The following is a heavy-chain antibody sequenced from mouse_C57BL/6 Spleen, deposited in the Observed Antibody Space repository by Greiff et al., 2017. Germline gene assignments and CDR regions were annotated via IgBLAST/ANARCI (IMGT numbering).Heavy chain of an antibody. V-gene: IGHV6-6*01. D-gene: IGHD1-1*01. Sequence: EVKLVESGGGLVQPGGSMKLSCAASGFTFSDAWMDWVRQSPEKGLEWVAEIRNKANNHATYYAESVKGRFTISRDDSKSSVYLQMNSLRAEDTGIYYCTRVDYYGSSYGGYFDVWGTGTTVTVSS. J-gene: IGHJ1*03. CDR1: GFTFSDAW. CDR3: TRVDYYGSSYGGYFDV. CDR2: IRNKANNHAT.